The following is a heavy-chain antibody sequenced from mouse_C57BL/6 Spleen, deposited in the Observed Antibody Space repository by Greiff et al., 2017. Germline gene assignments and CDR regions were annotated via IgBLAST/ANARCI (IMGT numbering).Heavy chain of an antibody. J-gene: IGHJ2*01. CDR3: ARDTEYYFVY. Sequence: EVMLVESGGGLVKPGGSLKLSCAASGFTFSSYAMSWVRQTPEKRLEWVATISDGGSYTYYPDNVKGRFTISRDNAKNNLYLQMSHLKSEDTAMYYCARDTEYYFVYWGQGTTLTVSS. V-gene: IGHV5-4*01. CDR2: ISDGGSYT. CDR1: GFTFSSYA.